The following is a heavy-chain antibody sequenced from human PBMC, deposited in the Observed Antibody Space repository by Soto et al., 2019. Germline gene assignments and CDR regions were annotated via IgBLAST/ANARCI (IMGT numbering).Heavy chain of an antibody. J-gene: IGHJ6*03. CDR2: IKPNGGAT. V-gene: IGHV1-2*02. CDR3: ARESGGATATLDYYYCYMDV. CDR1: GDSFNDYY. Sequence: VQLAQSGAEVKKPGASVKVSCKTSGDSFNDYYIHWVRQAPGQGLEWMGWIKPNGGATKYAQKFQGRVTVTRDTSIRTVYMELSSRRSDDTAVYYCARESGGATATLDYYYCYMDVWGKGTTVTVSS. D-gene: IGHD5-12*01.